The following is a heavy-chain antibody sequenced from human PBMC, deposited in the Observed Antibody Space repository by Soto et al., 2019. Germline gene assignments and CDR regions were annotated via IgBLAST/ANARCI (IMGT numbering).Heavy chain of an antibody. J-gene: IGHJ5*02. D-gene: IGHD6-6*01. CDR2: ISYDGSNK. CDR1: GFTFSSAG. CDR3: AKDKDQLDNWFDP. Sequence: QVQLVESGGGVVQPGRSLRLSCAASGFTFSSAGMHWVRQAPGKGLEWVAVISYDGSNKYYADSVKGRFTSSRDNYKNTVYLQMNSLRAEDTAVYYYAKDKDQLDNWFDPWGQGTLVTVSS. V-gene: IGHV3-30*18.